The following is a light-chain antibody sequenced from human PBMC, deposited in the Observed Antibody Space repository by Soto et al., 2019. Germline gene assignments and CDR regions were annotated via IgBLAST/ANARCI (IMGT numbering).Light chain of an antibody. CDR2: GAS. J-gene: IGKJ3*01. V-gene: IGKV1-9*01. CDR3: QQLFMYPLT. Sequence: IQLTQSPSSLSASVGDRVTITCRASQGIMNYFAWYQQKPGKAPKLLIYGASTLQSGVPSRFGGSRSGTDFTLTVSSLQPEDFATYYCQQLFMYPLTFGAGTKVDIK. CDR1: QGIMNY.